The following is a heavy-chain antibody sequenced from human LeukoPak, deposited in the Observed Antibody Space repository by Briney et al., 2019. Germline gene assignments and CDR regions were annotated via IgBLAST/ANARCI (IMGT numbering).Heavy chain of an antibody. Sequence: GGSLRLSCAASEFIFSSYAIHWVRQAPGKGLKWVAVISKDGSNKYYADSVKGRFTISRDNSKNMLYLQMNSLRAEDTAVYYCARDRHGSEDYWGQGTLVTVSS. J-gene: IGHJ4*02. D-gene: IGHD1-1*01. V-gene: IGHV3-30*04. CDR3: ARDRHGSEDY. CDR1: EFIFSSYA. CDR2: ISKDGSNK.